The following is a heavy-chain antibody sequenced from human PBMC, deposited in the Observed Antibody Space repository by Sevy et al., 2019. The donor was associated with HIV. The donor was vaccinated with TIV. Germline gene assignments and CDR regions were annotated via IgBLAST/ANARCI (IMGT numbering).Heavy chain of an antibody. CDR2: ISYDGSNK. CDR1: GFTFSSYG. J-gene: IGHJ4*02. CDR3: AKGPVVVEAAAIDY. V-gene: IGHV3-30*18. D-gene: IGHD2-15*01. Sequence: GGSLRLSCAASGFTFSSYGMHWVRQAPGKGLEWVAVISYDGSNKYYADSVKGRFTISRDNSKNTLYLQMNSLRAEDTAVYYCAKGPVVVEAAAIDYWGQGTLVTVSS.